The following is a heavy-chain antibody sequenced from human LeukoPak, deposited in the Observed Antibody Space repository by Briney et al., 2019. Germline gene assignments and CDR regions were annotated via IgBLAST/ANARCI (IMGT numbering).Heavy chain of an antibody. CDR2: VYYIGST. D-gene: IGHD3-22*01. CDR3: ATMSGYDSSGYYRRYYFDY. V-gene: IGHV4-59*08. CDR1: GDSISGYF. Sequence: SETLSLTCTVSGDSISGYFWSWIRQPPGKGLEWIGYVYYIGSTTYNPSLKSRVTMSVDTSKNQFSLRLSSVTAADTAVYYCATMSGYDSSGYYRRYYFDYWGQGTLVTVSS. J-gene: IGHJ4*02.